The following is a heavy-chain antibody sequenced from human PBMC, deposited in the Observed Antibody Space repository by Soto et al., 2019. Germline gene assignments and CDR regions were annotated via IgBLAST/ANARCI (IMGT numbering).Heavy chain of an antibody. J-gene: IGHJ2*01. CDR3: ARSDRYCSGGSCSHEWYFDL. Sequence: QVQLQESGPGLVKPSETLSLTCTVSGGSISSYYWSWIRQPPGKGLEWIGYIYYSGGTNYNPSLKSRVTISVATSKNQFSLELSSVTAADTAVYYCARSDRYCSGGSCSHEWYFDLWGRGTLVTVSS. CDR2: IYYSGGT. V-gene: IGHV4-59*01. CDR1: GGSISSYY. D-gene: IGHD2-15*01.